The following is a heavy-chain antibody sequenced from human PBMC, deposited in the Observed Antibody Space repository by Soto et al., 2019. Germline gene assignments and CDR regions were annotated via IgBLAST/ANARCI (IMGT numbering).Heavy chain of an antibody. Sequence: LGGSLRLSCAASGFTVSSNYMSWVRQATGKGLEWVSVIYSGGSTYYADSVKGRFTISRDNSKNTLYLQMNSLRAEYTAVYYCASDRGDGHNWVLDAFDIWGQGTMVTVPS. D-gene: IGHD3-16*01. CDR2: IYSGGST. CDR1: GFTVSSNY. J-gene: IGHJ3*02. CDR3: ASDRGDGHNWVLDAFDI. V-gene: IGHV3-53*01.